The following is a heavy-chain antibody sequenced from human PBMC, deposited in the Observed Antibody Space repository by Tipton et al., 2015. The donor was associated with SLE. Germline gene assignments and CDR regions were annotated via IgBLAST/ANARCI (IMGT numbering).Heavy chain of an antibody. CDR3: ARVAPTEVFDY. D-gene: IGHD1-1*01. CDR1: GGSFSGYY. Sequence: TLSLTCAVYGGSFSGYYWSWIRQPPGKGLEWIGEINHSGSTNYNPSLKSRVTISVDTSNNQFSLKLSSVTAADTAVYYCARVAPTEVFDYWGQGTLVTVSS. CDR2: INHSGST. V-gene: IGHV4-34*01. J-gene: IGHJ4*02.